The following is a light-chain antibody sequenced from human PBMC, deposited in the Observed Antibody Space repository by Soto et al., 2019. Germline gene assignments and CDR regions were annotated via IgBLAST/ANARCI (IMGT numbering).Light chain of an antibody. CDR1: QTISSW. Sequence: DIQMTQSPSTLSGSVGDRVTITCRASQTISSWLAWYQQKPGKAPKLLIYKASTLKSGVPSRFSGSGSGTEFTLTISSLQPDHFATYYCQHSNSYSEAFGQGTKVDIK. V-gene: IGKV1-5*03. CDR2: KAS. J-gene: IGKJ1*01. CDR3: QHSNSYSEA.